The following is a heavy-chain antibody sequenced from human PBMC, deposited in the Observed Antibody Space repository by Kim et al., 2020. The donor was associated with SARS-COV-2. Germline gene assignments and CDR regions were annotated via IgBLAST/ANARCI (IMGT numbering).Heavy chain of an antibody. V-gene: IGHV1-58*01. CDR3: AADIISGYAFDY. CDR1: GFTFTSSA. D-gene: IGHD5-12*01. Sequence: SVKVSCKASGFTFTSSAVQWVRQARGQRLEWIGWIVVGSGNTNYAQKFQERVTITRDMSTSTAYMELSSLRSEDTAVYYCAADIISGYAFDYWGQGNLVTVSS. J-gene: IGHJ4*02. CDR2: IVVGSGNT.